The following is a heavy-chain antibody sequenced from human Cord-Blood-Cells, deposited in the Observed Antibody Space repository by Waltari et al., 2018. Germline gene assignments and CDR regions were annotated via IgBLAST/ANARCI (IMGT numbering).Heavy chain of an antibody. CDR2: IYYSVST. CDR3: ARDNDSSGYYYGDY. CDR1: GGSISSGGYY. J-gene: IGHJ4*02. D-gene: IGHD3-22*01. Sequence: QVQLQESGPGLVKPSQTLSLTCTVSGGSISSGGYYWSWIRQHPGKGLEWIGYIYYSVSTYDNPSLKSRGTISVDTSKNQFSLKLSSVTAADTAVYYCARDNDSSGYYYGDYWGQGTLVTGSS. V-gene: IGHV4-31*03.